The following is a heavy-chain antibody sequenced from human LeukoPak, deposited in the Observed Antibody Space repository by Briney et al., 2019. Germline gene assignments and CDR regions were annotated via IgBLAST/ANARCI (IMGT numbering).Heavy chain of an antibody. D-gene: IGHD3-10*01. J-gene: IGHJ5*02. CDR2: IRYDGSNK. V-gene: IGHV3-30*02. CDR3: SKDLTSDFGGDLDP. Sequence: GGSLRLSCAASGFTFDSYAMRWVRQAPGKELEWVAFIRYDGSNKYYADSVKGRFTISRDNSKNTLYLQMNSLRAEDTAVYYCSKDLTSDFGGDLDPWGQRTLVTVSS. CDR1: GFTFDSYA.